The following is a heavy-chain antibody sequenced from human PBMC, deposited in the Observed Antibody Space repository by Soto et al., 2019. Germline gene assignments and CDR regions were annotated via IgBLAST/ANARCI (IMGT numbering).Heavy chain of an antibody. CDR1: GDSISRGGYS. CDR3: ARGSSSCYDYGMNV. Sequence: SETLSLTCAVSGDSISRGGYSWTWIRQPPGKALEWIGNIYDSGSTSYNPSLKSRVTMSVDTSKNQFSLRLTSVTAADTAVYFCARGSSSCYDYGMNVWGQGTTVTFSS. D-gene: IGHD6-6*01. CDR2: IYDSGST. J-gene: IGHJ6*02. V-gene: IGHV4-30-2*01.